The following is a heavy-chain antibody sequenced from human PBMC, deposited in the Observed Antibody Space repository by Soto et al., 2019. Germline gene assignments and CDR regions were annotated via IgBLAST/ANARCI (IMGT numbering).Heavy chain of an antibody. CDR2: ISGSGGST. CDR1: GFTFSSYA. J-gene: IGHJ1*01. V-gene: IGHV3-23*01. D-gene: IGHD2-15*01. CDR3: ARASRVDEGQH. Sequence: PGGSLRLSCAASGFTFSSYAMSWVRQAPGKGLEWVSAISGSGGSTYYADSVKGRFTISRDNAKNSLYLQMNSLRAEDTAVYYCARASRVDEGQHWGQGTLVTVSS.